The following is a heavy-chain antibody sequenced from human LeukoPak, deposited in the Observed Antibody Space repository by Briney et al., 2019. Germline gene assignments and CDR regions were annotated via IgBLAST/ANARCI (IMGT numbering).Heavy chain of an antibody. V-gene: IGHV1-2*02. J-gene: IGHJ4*02. Sequence: ASVKVSCKASGDTFINDYIHWVRQAPGQGLEWMGWINPNSGGTNYTQKFQGRVTMTRDTSISTAYMELSRLRSDDTAVYYCARSGRGTYYYFDLWGQGTLVTVSS. CDR2: INPNSGGT. CDR1: GDTFINDY. D-gene: IGHD1-26*01. CDR3: ARSGRGTYYYFDL.